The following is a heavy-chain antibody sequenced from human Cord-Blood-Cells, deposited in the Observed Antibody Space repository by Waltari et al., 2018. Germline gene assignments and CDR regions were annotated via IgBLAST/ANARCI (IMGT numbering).Heavy chain of an antibody. Sequence: QLQLQESGPGLVKPSEPLSLTCTVSGGSISSSSYYWGWFRQPPGKGLEWIGSIYYSGSTYYNPSLKSRVTISVDTSKNQFSLKLSSVTAADTAVYYCARRIAAAAWYFDLWGRGTLVTVSS. CDR3: ARRIAAAAWYFDL. D-gene: IGHD6-13*01. V-gene: IGHV4-39*01. J-gene: IGHJ2*01. CDR1: GGSISSSSYY. CDR2: IYYSGST.